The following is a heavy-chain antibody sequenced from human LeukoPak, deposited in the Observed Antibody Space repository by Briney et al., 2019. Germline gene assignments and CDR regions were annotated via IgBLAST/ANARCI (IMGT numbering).Heavy chain of an antibody. Sequence: GGSLRPSCAASGFTFSRYGMHWVRQAPGKGLEWVAVIAYDGTKKNYADSVKGRFTISRDNSKNTLYLQMSSLRPEDTAIYYCAKDRDTISIYYFYGMDVWGQGTTVTVSS. CDR1: GFTFSRYG. J-gene: IGHJ6*02. D-gene: IGHD5-18*01. V-gene: IGHV3-30*18. CDR3: AKDRDTISIYYFYGMDV. CDR2: IAYDGTKK.